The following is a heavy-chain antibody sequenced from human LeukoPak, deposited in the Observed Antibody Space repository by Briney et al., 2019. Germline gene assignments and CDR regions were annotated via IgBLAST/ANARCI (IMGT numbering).Heavy chain of an antibody. CDR3: ARDADEYCSSTTCRGGSFDI. CDR2: IWCDGSNK. J-gene: IGHJ3*02. CDR1: GFTFSSYG. V-gene: IGHV3-33*01. D-gene: IGHD2-2*01. Sequence: GRSLRLSCAASGFTFSSYGMHWVRQAPGKGLEWVAVIWCDGSNKYYADSVKGRFTISRDNSKNTLYLQMNSLRAEDTAVYYCARDADEYCSSTTCRGGSFDIWGQGTMVTVSS.